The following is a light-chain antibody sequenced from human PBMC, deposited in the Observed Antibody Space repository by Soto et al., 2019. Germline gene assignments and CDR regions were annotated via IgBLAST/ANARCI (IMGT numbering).Light chain of an antibody. V-gene: IGLV1-44*01. CDR1: SSNIGSNP. Sequence: QSVLTQPPSASGTPGQRITISCSGSSSNIGSNPVNWFQQLPGTAPKLLTYGNNQRPSGVPDRFSGSKSGTSASLAISGLQSEDEADYYCAAWDDSLNGYVFGTGTKVTVL. J-gene: IGLJ1*01. CDR2: GNN. CDR3: AAWDDSLNGYV.